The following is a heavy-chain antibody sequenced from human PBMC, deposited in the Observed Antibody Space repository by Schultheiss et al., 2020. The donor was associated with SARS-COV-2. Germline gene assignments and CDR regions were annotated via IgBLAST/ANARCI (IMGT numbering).Heavy chain of an antibody. CDR1: GGSISSGGYY. J-gene: IGHJ4*02. V-gene: IGHV4-31*03. D-gene: IGHD5-24*01. Sequence: SETLSLTCTVSGGSISSGGYYWTWIRQHPGKGLEWIGYLYTGSTWFNPSLRSRGTISVDTSKNHFSLKLSSVTAADTAVYYCARIRYNAFDYWGQGTLVTVSS. CDR3: ARIRYNAFDY. CDR2: LYTGST.